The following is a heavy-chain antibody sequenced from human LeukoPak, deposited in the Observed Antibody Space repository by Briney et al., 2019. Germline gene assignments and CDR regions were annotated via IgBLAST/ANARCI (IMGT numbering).Heavy chain of an antibody. J-gene: IGHJ6*03. CDR2: VNQSGGT. CDR3: ARGTPYYFSYFMDV. V-gene: IGHV4-34*01. CDR1: GGSFGGYY. Sequence: SSETLSLTRAVQGGSFGGYYWSWIRQPPGKGLEWIGEVNQSGGTDYNPSLKSRVTISVDTSKNQFSLKVNSVTAADTAVYYCARGTPYYFSYFMDVWAKGTTVTVSS.